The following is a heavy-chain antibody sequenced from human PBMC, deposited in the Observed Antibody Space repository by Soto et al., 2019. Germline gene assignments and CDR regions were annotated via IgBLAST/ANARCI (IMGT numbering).Heavy chain of an antibody. Sequence: QVQLVQSGAEVKKPGASVKVSCKASGYTFTTYGISWVRQAPGQGLEWMGWISAYNGNTNYAQKSQGRVTMTTDTSTSTAYMEVRSLRSDDTAVYYCARQQWLYYYYGMDVWGQGTTVTVSS. CDR2: ISAYNGNT. D-gene: IGHD6-19*01. CDR1: GYTFTTYG. V-gene: IGHV1-18*01. CDR3: ARQQWLYYYYGMDV. J-gene: IGHJ6*02.